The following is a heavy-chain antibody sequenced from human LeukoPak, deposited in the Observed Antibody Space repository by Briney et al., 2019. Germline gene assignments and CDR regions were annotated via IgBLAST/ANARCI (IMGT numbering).Heavy chain of an antibody. V-gene: IGHV3-30*04. Sequence: GRSLRLSCAASGFTFSSYAMHWVRQAPGKGLEWVAVISYDGSNKYYADSVKGRFTISRDNSKNTLYLQMNSLRAEDTAVYYCARTSAAGPYYYYYGMDVWGQGTTVTVPS. CDR3: ARTSAAGPYYYYYGMDV. D-gene: IGHD6-13*01. J-gene: IGHJ6*02. CDR1: GFTFSSYA. CDR2: ISYDGSNK.